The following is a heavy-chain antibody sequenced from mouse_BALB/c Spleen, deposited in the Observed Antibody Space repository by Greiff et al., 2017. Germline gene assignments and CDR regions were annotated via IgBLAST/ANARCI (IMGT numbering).Heavy chain of an antibody. CDR2: ISYSGST. V-gene: IGHV3-2*02. D-gene: IGHD2-10*02. J-gene: IGHJ3*01. CDR1: GYSITSDYA. CDR3: ARSYGNAWFAY. Sequence: DVKLQESGPGLVKPSQSLSLTCTVTGYSITSDYAWNWIRQFPGNKLEWMGYISYSGSTSYNPSLKSRISITRDTSKNQFFLQLNSVTTEDTATYYCARSYGNAWFAYWGQGTLVTVSA.